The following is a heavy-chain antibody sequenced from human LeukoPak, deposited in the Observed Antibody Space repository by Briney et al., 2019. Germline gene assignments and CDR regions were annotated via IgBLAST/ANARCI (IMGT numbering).Heavy chain of an antibody. CDR1: GFTFRHYA. CDR3: ARARNGTLKY. Sequence: GSLRLSCAASGFTFRHYAMHWVRQAPGKGLEWVAVISYDGSHQYSADSVKGRLSISRDNSRHTLYLQMNSLRPEDTAVYYCARARNGTLKYWGQGTLVIVSS. D-gene: IGHD1-26*01. V-gene: IGHV3-30*01. J-gene: IGHJ4*02. CDR2: ISYDGSHQ.